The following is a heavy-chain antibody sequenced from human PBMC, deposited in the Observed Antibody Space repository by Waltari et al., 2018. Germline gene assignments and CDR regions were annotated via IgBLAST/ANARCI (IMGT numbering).Heavy chain of an antibody. Sequence: EVQVVESGGGLVQPGGTLGLSCGATGFRFSNCEMNWVRQAPGKGLEWVSYISNSGSTIYYADSVKGRFTISRDNAKNSLYLHMDSLRAEDTAVYYCARPSTEYFYYYYYMDVWGKGTTVTVS. CDR1: GFRFSNCE. CDR2: ISNSGSTI. V-gene: IGHV3-48*03. J-gene: IGHJ6*03. CDR3: ARPSTEYFYYYYYMDV.